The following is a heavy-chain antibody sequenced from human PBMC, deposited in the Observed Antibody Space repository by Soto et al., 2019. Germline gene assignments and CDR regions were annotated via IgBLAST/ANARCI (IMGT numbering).Heavy chain of an antibody. J-gene: IGHJ4*02. Sequence: EVQLLESGGGLVQPGGSLRLSCAASGFTFSSYAMSWVRQAPGKGLEWVSAISGSGGSTYYADSVKGRFTISRDNSKNPLYLQMNSLRAEDTAVYYCAKAVAGNKYYFDYWGQGTLVTVSS. CDR3: AKAVAGNKYYFDY. CDR2: ISGSGGST. D-gene: IGHD6-19*01. V-gene: IGHV3-23*01. CDR1: GFTFSSYA.